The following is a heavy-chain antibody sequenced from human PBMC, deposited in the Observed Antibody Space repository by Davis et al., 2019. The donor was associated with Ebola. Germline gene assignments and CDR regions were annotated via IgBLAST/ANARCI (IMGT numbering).Heavy chain of an antibody. Sequence: PGGSLRLSCAASGFTFSSYSMNWVRQAPGKGLEWVSAISGSGGSTYYADSVKGRFTISRDNSKNTLYLQMNSLRAEDTAIYYCAKPDGFGYGTERFDYWGQGTLVTVSS. CDR3: AKPDGFGYGTERFDY. CDR1: GFTFSSYS. D-gene: IGHD5-18*01. J-gene: IGHJ4*02. V-gene: IGHV3-23*01. CDR2: ISGSGGST.